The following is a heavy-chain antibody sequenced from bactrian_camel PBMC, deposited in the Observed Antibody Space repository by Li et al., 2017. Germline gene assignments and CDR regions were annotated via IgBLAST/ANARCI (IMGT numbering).Heavy chain of an antibody. CDR2: IDSDGRT. J-gene: IGHJ4*01. V-gene: IGHV3S53*01. CDR1: GIYNC. CDR3: AADWSGTWRYEYYY. Sequence: HVQLVESGGGSVESGGSLRLSCRASGIYNCIGWSRQVPGKEREGVASIDSDGRTSYVASVKGRFTISQDNAKNTLYLQMNSLKTDDTAVYYCAADWSGTWRYEYYYWGQGTQVTVS. D-gene: IGHD1*01.